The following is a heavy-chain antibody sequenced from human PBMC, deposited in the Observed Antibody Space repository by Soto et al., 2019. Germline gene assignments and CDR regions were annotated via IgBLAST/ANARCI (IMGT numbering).Heavy chain of an antibody. J-gene: IGHJ6*02. Sequence: GGSLRLSCAASGFTFSSYWMHWVRQAPGKGLVWVSRINSDGSSTSYADSVKGRFTISRDNAKNTLYLQMNSLRAEDTAVYYCARAGLRYFYWSLYGMDVWGQGTTVPV. CDR2: INSDGSST. CDR3: ARAGLRYFYWSLYGMDV. D-gene: IGHD3-9*01. CDR1: GFTFSSYW. V-gene: IGHV3-74*01.